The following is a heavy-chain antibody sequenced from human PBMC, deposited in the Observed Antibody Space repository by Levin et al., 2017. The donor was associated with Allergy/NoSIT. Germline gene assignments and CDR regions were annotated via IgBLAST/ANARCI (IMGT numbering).Heavy chain of an antibody. V-gene: IGHV4-39*01. D-gene: IGHD6-19*01. J-gene: IGHJ4*02. Sequence: GSLRLSCTVAGGSISSSTYYWGWIRQSPGKGLEWIGSINYSGSTHYNPSLQSRVTISVDTSKNQFSLKLSSVTAADTAVYYCGKHKKSSSGWLYYFAYWGQGTLITVSS. CDR1: GGSISSSTYY. CDR3: GKHKKSSSGWLYYFAY. CDR2: INYSGST.